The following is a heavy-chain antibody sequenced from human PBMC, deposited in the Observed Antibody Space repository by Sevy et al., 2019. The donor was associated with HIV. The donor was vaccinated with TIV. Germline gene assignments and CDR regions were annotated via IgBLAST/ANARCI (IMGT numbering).Heavy chain of an antibody. CDR1: GFTFSSYA. J-gene: IGHJ6*02. Sequence: GGSLRLSCAASGFTFSSYAMHWVRQAPGKGLEGVAVISYDGSNKYYADSVKGRFTISRDNSKNTLYLQMNSLRAEDTAVYYCARAPTRIHRMDVWGQGTTVTVSS. CDR3: ARAPTRIHRMDV. CDR2: ISYDGSNK. V-gene: IGHV3-30-3*01.